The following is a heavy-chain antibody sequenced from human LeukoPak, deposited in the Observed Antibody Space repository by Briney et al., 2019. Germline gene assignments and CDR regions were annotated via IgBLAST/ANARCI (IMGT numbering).Heavy chain of an antibody. CDR3: AASLDLVVYGIDY. V-gene: IGHV3-23*01. Sequence: GGSLRLSCAASGFTFSSYAVSWVRQSLGKGLKWVSGISGRGESTYYADSVKGRFTISRDYSKNTVYLQMNSLRAEDTALYYCAASLDLVVYGIDYWGQGTLVAVSS. D-gene: IGHD2-8*02. CDR2: ISGRGEST. J-gene: IGHJ4*02. CDR1: GFTFSSYA.